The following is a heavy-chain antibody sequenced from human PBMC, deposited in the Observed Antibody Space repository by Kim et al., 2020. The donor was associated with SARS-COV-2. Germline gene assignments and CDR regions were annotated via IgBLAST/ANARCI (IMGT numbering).Heavy chain of an antibody. D-gene: IGHD3-10*01. CDR2: INASGGST. J-gene: IGHJ4*02. CDR1: GFTFSNYA. V-gene: IGHV3-23*01. Sequence: GGSLRLSCAASGFTFSNYAMTWVRQAPGKGLEWVSGINASGGSTYYADSVKGRFTISRDDSKNTLYMQMNSLRAEDTAVYYCARMWFGDYWGQGTLVTVSS. CDR3: ARMWFGDY.